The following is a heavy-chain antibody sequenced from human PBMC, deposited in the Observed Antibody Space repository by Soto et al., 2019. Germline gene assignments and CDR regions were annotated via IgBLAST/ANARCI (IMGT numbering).Heavy chain of an antibody. V-gene: IGHV1-69*13. CDR2: IIPIFGTA. CDR3: AEGGSITHYYYGMDV. D-gene: IGHD3-16*01. Sequence: SVKVSCKASGGTFSSYAISWVRQAPGQGLEWMGGIIPIFGTASYAQKFQGRVTITADESTSTAYMELSSLRSEDTAVYYCAEGGSITHYYYGMDVWGQGTTVTVSS. CDR1: GGTFSSYA. J-gene: IGHJ6*02.